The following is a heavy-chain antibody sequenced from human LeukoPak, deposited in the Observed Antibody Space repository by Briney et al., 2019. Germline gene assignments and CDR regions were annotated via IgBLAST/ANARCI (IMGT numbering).Heavy chain of an antibody. CDR1: GFTFSSYA. CDR3: AKDRRAGTTPFDY. V-gene: IGHV3-23*01. J-gene: IGHJ4*02. CDR2: ISGSGGST. D-gene: IGHD1-7*01. Sequence: GGSLRLSCAASGFTFSSYAMSWVRQAPGKGLEWVSAISGSGGSTCYADSVKGRFTISRDNSKNTLYLQMNSLRAEDTAVYYCAKDRRAGTTPFDYWGQGTLVTVSS.